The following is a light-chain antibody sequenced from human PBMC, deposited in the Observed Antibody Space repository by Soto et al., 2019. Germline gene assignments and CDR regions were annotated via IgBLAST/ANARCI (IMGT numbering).Light chain of an antibody. CDR2: ATS. V-gene: IGKV3D-15*01. CDR1: QSISRTY. J-gene: IGKJ1*01. Sequence: ENVLTQSPGTLSLSTGERATLSCRASQSISRTYLAWYQQKPVQAPRLLIYATSSRATGIPARFSGSGSGTEFTLTISSLQSEDFAVYYCQQSYNWPPTWTFGQVTKVAI. CDR3: QQSYNWPPTWT.